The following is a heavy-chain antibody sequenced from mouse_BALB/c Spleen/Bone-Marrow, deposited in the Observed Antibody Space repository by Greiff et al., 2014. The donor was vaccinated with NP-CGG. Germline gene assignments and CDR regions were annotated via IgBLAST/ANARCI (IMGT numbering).Heavy chain of an antibody. CDR3: TREVRRYAMDY. V-gene: IGHV1S22*01. CDR2: IYPGSGST. Sequence: LQQPGSELVRPGASVKLSCKASGYTFTSYWMHWVKQRPGQGLEWIGNIYPGSGSTNYDEKFKSKATLTVDTSSSTAYMQLSSLASEDSAVYYCTREVRRYAMDYWGQGTSVTGSS. J-gene: IGHJ4*01. D-gene: IGHD2-14*01. CDR1: GYTFTSYW.